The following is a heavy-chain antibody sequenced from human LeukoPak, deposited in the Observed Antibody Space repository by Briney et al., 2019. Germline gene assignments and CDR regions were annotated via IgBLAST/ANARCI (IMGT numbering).Heavy chain of an antibody. CDR1: GFTFSTYW. CDR3: AGIRISWYFDL. J-gene: IGHJ2*01. V-gene: IGHV3-74*01. Sequence: GGSLRLSCAASGFTFSTYWMHWVRQAPRKGLVWVSRINGAGTSADYADSVKGRFTISRDNAKNTLYLQMNGLRADDTAVYYCAGIRISWYFDLWGRGTLVTVSS. CDR2: INGAGTSA.